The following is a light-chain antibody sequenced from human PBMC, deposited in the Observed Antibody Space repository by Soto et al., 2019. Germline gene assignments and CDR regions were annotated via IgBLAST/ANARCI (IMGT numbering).Light chain of an antibody. J-gene: IGLJ2*01. CDR1: SSNLGAGYA. CDR2: ANN. V-gene: IGLV1-40*01. Sequence: QSVLTQPPSVSGAPGQRVTISCTGTSSNLGAGYAVHWYQHLPGAAPKLLIYANNNRPSGVPDRFSGSKSGTSASLAIAGLQADDEGDYYCQSYDTRVVFGGGTKLTVL. CDR3: QSYDTRVV.